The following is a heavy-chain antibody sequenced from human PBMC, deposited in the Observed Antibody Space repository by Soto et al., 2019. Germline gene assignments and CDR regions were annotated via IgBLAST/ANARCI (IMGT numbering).Heavy chain of an antibody. V-gene: IGHV3-23*01. CDR3: SRDPRLADY. CDR2: ISGSGGST. Sequence: GGSLRLSCAASGFTFSSYAMSWVRQAPGKGLEWVSAISGSGGSTYYADSVKGRFTISRDNAKRSLYLQMNSLTVEDTAVYYCSRDPRLADYWGQGTLVTVSS. D-gene: IGHD6-25*01. J-gene: IGHJ4*02. CDR1: GFTFSSYA.